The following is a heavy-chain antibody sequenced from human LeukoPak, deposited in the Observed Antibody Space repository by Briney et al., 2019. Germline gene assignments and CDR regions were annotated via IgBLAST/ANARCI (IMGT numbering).Heavy chain of an antibody. CDR2: IIPILGIA. D-gene: IGHD3-22*01. J-gene: IGHJ4*02. CDR3: ARESVTYYYDSSGYQFDY. V-gene: IGHV1-69*04. Sequence: SVKVSCKASGGTFSSYTISWVRQAPGQGLEWMGRIIPILGIANYAQKFQGRVTITADKSTSTAYMELSSLRSEDTAVYYCARESVTYYYDSSGYQFDYWGQGTLVTVSS. CDR1: GGTFSSYT.